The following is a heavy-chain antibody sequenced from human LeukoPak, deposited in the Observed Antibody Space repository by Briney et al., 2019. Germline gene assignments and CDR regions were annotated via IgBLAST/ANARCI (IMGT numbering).Heavy chain of an antibody. J-gene: IGHJ5*02. CDR3: ARAAPSITIFGVVRRYNWFDP. CDR1: GGSFSGYY. Sequence: SETLSLTCAVYGGSFSGYYWSWIRQPPGKGLEWIGEINHSGSTNYNPSLKSRVTISVDTSKNQFSLKLSSVTAADTAVYYCARAAPSITIFGVVRRYNWFDPWGQGTLVTVSS. CDR2: INHSGST. D-gene: IGHD3-3*01. V-gene: IGHV4-34*01.